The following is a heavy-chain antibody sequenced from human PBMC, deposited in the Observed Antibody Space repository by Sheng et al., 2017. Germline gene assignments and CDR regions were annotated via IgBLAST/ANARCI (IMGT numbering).Heavy chain of an antibody. CDR3: ARGQFLSFRYSSGWFLY. V-gene: IGHV4-34*01. Sequence: QVQLQQWGAGLLKPSETLSLTCAVYGGSFSGYYWSWIRQPPGKGLEWIGEINHSGSTNYNPSLKSRVTISVDTSKNQFSLKLSSVTAADTAVYYCARGQFLSFRYSSGWFLYWGQGTLVTVSS. CDR2: INHSGST. D-gene: IGHD6-19*01. CDR1: GGSFSGYY. J-gene: IGHJ4*02.